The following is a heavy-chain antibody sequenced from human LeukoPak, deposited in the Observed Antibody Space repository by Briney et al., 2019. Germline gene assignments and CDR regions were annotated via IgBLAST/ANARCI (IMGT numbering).Heavy chain of an antibody. CDR3: ARRALGYCSSTSCSDYYYYGMDV. V-gene: IGHV1-69*13. CDR2: IIPIFGTA. J-gene: IGHJ6*02. Sequence: SVKVSCKASGGTFSSYAISWVRQAPGQGLEWMGGIIPIFGTANYAQKFQGRVTITADESTSTAYMELSSLRSEDTAVYYCARRALGYCSSTSCSDYYYYGMDVWGQGTTVTVSS. D-gene: IGHD2-2*01. CDR1: GGTFSSYA.